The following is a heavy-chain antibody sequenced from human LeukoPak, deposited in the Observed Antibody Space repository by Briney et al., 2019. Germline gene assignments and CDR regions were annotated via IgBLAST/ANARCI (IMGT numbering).Heavy chain of an antibody. CDR2: IIPIFGTA. CDR3: ASWGIPTSDTAMVRAYHFDY. D-gene: IGHD5-18*01. Sequence: GASVKVSCKASGGTFSSYAISWVRQAPGQGLEWMGGIIPIFGTANYAQKFQGRVTITTDESTSTAYMELSSLRSEDTAVYYCASWGIPTSDTAMVRAYHFDYWGQGTLVTVSS. CDR1: GGTFSSYA. V-gene: IGHV1-69*05. J-gene: IGHJ4*02.